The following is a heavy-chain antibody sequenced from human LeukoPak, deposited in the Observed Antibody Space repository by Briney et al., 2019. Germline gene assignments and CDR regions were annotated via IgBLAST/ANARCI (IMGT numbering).Heavy chain of an antibody. V-gene: IGHV4-39*07. CDR2: IYYSGST. D-gene: IGHD2-21*02. J-gene: IGHJ4*02. CDR3: ARVGGDFLVVDY. Sequence: SETLSLTCTVSGGSISSSSSSYYWGWTRQPPGKGLEWIGSIYYSGSTYYNPSLKSRVTISVDTSKNQFSLKLSSVTAADTAVYYCARVGGDFLVVDYWGQGTLVTVSS. CDR1: GGSISSSSSSYY.